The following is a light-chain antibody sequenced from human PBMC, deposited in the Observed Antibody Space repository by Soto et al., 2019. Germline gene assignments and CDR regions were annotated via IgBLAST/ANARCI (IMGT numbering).Light chain of an antibody. J-gene: IGKJ1*01. V-gene: IGKV1-39*01. CDR3: QQFGASLTWT. CDR2: AAS. Sequence: DILMTQSPSSLSASVGDRVTITCRASLNIDTYLNWYQQKPGQAPRPLIYAASSRATGIPDRFSGSGSGTDFTLTISRLEPEDFAVYYCQQFGASLTWTFGQGTKVDIK. CDR1: LNIDTY.